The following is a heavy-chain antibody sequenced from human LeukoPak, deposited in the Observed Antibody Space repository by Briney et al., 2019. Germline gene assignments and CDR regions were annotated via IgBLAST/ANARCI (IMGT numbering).Heavy chain of an antibody. CDR1: GYPFTGYY. Sequence: GASVKVSCKASGYPFTGYYMHWVRQAPGQGLEWMAWINPNSGGTNYAQKFQGRVTVTRDTSISTAYMELSRLRSDDTAVYYCARGMAPLNLYYMAVWGKGTTVTVSS. CDR3: ARGMAPLNLYYMAV. D-gene: IGHD5-24*01. CDR2: INPNSGGT. J-gene: IGHJ6*03. V-gene: IGHV1-2*02.